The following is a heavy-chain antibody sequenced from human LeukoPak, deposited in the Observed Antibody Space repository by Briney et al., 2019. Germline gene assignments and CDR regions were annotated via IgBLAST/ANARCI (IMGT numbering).Heavy chain of an antibody. CDR2: IDRDGTPR. CDR3: VASRWSGALDF. V-gene: IGHV3-74*01. D-gene: IGHD3-3*01. Sequence: GGSLRLSCAASGFSFGEYWMLWVRQTPRNGLSWTARIDRDGTPRIYADSVMGRFTISRDNAKHALYLQMNSLKDEDTAVYYCVASRWSGALDFWGQGSLVTVSS. CDR1: GFSFGEYW. J-gene: IGHJ4*02.